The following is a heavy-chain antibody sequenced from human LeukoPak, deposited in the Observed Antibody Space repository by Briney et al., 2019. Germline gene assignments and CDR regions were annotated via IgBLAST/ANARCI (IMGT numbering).Heavy chain of an antibody. CDR1: GFTFSSYE. CDR2: ISSSGRTM. J-gene: IGHJ4*02. V-gene: IGHV3-48*03. CDR3: ARDYTGGWNDF. Sequence: PGGSLRLSCAASGFTFSSYEMNWVRQAPGKGLEWVSYISSSGRTMYYADSVKGRFTISRDNAKNSLYLQMNSLRADDTAVYYCARDYTGGWNDFWGQGTLVTVSS. D-gene: IGHD7-27*01.